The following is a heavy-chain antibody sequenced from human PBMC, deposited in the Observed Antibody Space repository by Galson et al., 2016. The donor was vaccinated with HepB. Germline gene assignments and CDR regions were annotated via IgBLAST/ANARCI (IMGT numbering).Heavy chain of an antibody. Sequence: TLSLTCSVSGASISSGSHYWTWIRQHPGKGLEWIGFISYSGNAYYNPSLKSRLTISLDTSKDQFSLKLTSVTAADTAVYYCARDQRIGDGYDIWGQGTMVTVSS. V-gene: IGHV4-31*03. J-gene: IGHJ3*02. CDR2: ISYSGNA. D-gene: IGHD2/OR15-2a*01. CDR3: ARDQRIGDGYDI. CDR1: GASISSGSHY.